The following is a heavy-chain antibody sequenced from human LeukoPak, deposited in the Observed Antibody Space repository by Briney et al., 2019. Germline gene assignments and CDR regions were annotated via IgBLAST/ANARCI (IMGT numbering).Heavy chain of an antibody. CDR2: ISSSGNTI. V-gene: IGHV3-48*03. CDR1: GFTFSSYE. D-gene: IGHD5-18*01. CDR3: AREGYSYGFDY. J-gene: IGHJ4*02. Sequence: GGSLRLSCTASGFTFSSYEMNWVRQAPAKGLEWVSYISSSGNTIYYADSVKGRFIISRDNAKNSLYLQMNSLRVEDTAVYYCAREGYSYGFDYWGQGNLVTVSS.